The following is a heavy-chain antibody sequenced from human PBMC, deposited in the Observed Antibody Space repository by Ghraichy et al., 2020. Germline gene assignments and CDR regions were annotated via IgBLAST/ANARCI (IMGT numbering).Heavy chain of an antibody. Sequence: GESLRLSCAASGFTFSSYWMSWVRQAPGKGLEWVANIKQDGSEKYYVDSVKGRFTISRDNAKNSLYLQMNSLRAEDTAVYYCARWFPGDSSGYYYALAYYFDYWGQGTLVTVSS. J-gene: IGHJ4*02. D-gene: IGHD3-22*01. V-gene: IGHV3-7*01. CDR2: IKQDGSEK. CDR3: ARWFPGDSSGYYYALAYYFDY. CDR1: GFTFSSYW.